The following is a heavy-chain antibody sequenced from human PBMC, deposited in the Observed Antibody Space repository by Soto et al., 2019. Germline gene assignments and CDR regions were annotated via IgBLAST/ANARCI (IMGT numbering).Heavy chain of an antibody. CDR1: GFSLSTSGVG. Sequence: QITLKESGPTLVKPTQTLTLTCTFSGFSLSTSGVGVGWIRQPPGKALEWLALIYWDDDKRYSPSLKSRLTITKDTSKNQVVLTMTNMDHVDTATYYCAHRGTWGVRGYWYFDLWGRGTLVTVSS. CDR2: IYWDDDK. CDR3: AHRGTWGVRGYWYFDL. V-gene: IGHV2-5*02. J-gene: IGHJ2*01. D-gene: IGHD3-10*01.